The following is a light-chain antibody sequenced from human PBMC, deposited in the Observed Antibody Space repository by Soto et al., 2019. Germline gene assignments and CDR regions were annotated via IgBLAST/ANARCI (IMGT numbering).Light chain of an antibody. CDR1: QNIHRF. CDR2: AAS. V-gene: IGKV1-39*01. Sequence: DIQMTQSPSSLSAFAGDRVTISCRASQNIHRFLNWYQQRPGKAPRLLIYAASNLQSGAPSRFSGGGSGADFSLTISNLQPEDFATYFCQQTYITPWTFGQGTKVDIK. CDR3: QQTYITPWT. J-gene: IGKJ1*01.